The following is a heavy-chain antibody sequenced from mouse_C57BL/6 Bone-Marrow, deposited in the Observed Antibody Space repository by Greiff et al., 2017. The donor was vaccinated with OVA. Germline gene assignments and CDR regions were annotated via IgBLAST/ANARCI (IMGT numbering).Heavy chain of an antibody. CDR2: INSDGGST. J-gene: IGHJ2*01. D-gene: IGHD2-2*01. CDR1: EYEFPSHD. CDR3: ARPLMVTTDGLGY. Sequence: EVQVVESGGGLVQPGESLKLSCESNEYEFPSHDMPWVRKTPEKRLELVAAINSDGGSTYYPDTMERRFIIASDNTKKTLYLQMSSLRSEDTALYYCARPLMVTTDGLGYWGQGTTLTVSS. V-gene: IGHV5-2*01.